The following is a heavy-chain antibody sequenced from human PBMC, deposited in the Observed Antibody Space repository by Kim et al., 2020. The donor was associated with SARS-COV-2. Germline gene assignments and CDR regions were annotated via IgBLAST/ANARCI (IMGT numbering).Heavy chain of an antibody. J-gene: IGHJ2*01. V-gene: IGHV3-13*01. D-gene: IGHD3-10*01. CDR3: ARGAMLRGVIRSWCFDL. Sequence: VKGRFTISRESARNSLYLQMNSLTAGDTAVYYCARGAMLRGVIRSWCFDLWGRGTLVTVSS.